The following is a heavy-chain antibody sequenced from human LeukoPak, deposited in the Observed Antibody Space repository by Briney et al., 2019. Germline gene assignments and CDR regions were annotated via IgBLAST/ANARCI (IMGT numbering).Heavy chain of an antibody. D-gene: IGHD3-22*01. Sequence: GGSLRLSCAASGFTFSDYYMSWIRQAPGKGLEWVSYISSSGSTIYYADSVKGRFTISRDNAKNSLYLQMNSLRAEDTALYYCARATYDSSGYIVAFDIWGQGTMVTVSS. V-gene: IGHV3-11*01. CDR3: ARATYDSSGYIVAFDI. J-gene: IGHJ3*02. CDR2: ISSSGSTI. CDR1: GFTFSDYY.